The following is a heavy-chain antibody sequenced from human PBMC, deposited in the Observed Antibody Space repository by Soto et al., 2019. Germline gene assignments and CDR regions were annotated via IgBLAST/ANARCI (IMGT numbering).Heavy chain of an antibody. CDR1: GYTFTSYY. Sequence: QVQLVLSGAEVKKPGASVKVSCKASGYTFTSYYMHWVRQAPGQGLEWMGIINPSGGSTSYAQKFQGRVNMTRDTDTTTVYMELRRLRSEDTAVYFCSRVYCRGGGCYPIDYWGQGTLVTVSS. CDR2: INPSGGST. D-gene: IGHD2-15*01. V-gene: IGHV1-46*03. J-gene: IGHJ4*02. CDR3: SRVYCRGGGCYPIDY.